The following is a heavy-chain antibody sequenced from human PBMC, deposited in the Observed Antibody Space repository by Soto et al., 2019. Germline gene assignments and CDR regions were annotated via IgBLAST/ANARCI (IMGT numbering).Heavy chain of an antibody. CDR3: AGGAVAGVFDI. D-gene: IGHD6-19*01. CDR2: ISATSSAI. J-gene: IGHJ3*02. Sequence: EVQLVESGGGLIQPGGSLRLSCAASGFTFSTYYMKWVRQAPGKWLEWISYISATSSAIYYADPVKGRFTISRDKAKNSLHLQMNSLRDEDTTVDYWAGGAVAGVFDIWVRGRMLTVSS. V-gene: IGHV3-48*02. CDR1: GFTFSTYY.